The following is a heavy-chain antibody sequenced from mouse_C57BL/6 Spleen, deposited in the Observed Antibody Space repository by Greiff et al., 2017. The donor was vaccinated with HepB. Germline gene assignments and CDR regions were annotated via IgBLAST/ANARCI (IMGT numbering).Heavy chain of an antibody. Sequence: EVQLQQSGPGLVKPSQSLSLTCSVTGYSITSGYYWNWIRQFPGNILEWMGYISYDGSNNYNPSLKNRISITRDTSKNQFFLKLNSVTTEDTATYYSARVGEYFDYWGQGTTLTVSS. CDR1: GYSITSGYY. V-gene: IGHV3-6*01. J-gene: IGHJ2*01. CDR2: ISYDGSN. D-gene: IGHD2-13*01. CDR3: ARVGEYFDY.